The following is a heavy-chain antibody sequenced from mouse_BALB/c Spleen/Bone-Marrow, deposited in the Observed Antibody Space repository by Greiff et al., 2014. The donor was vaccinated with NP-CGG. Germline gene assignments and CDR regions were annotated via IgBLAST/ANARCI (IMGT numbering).Heavy chain of an antibody. V-gene: IGHV14-3*02. CDR1: GFNIKDTY. Sequence: VQLQQSGAELVKPGASVKLSCTASGFNIKDTYIHWVKQRPEQGLEWIGRIDPANGNTKYGPKFQGRATVTTDTSSNTASLQLSNLTSEDTAVYYCARSGDGSFAYWGQGTLVTVSA. CDR2: IDPANGNT. CDR3: ARSGDGSFAY. D-gene: IGHD2-3*01. J-gene: IGHJ3*01.